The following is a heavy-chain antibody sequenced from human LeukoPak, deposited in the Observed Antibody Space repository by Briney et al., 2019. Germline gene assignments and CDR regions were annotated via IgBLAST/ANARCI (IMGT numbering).Heavy chain of an antibody. CDR3: AKVYTSSSWAFYFDY. CDR1: GFTFTSYA. CDR2: ISDSGDST. V-gene: IGHV3-23*01. Sequence: GGSLRLSCAASGFTFTSYAMTWVRQAPGKGLEWVSRISDSGDSTYYADSVKGRFTISRDNSKNTLYLQMISLRAEDAAVYYCAKVYTSSSWAFYFDYWGQGNLVTVSS. D-gene: IGHD6-6*01. J-gene: IGHJ4*02.